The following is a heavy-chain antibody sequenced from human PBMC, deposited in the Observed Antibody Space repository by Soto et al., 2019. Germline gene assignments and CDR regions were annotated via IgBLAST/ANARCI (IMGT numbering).Heavy chain of an antibody. J-gene: IGHJ4*02. CDR1: GCSLSTSGVG. CDR2: VYWDDTK. V-gene: IGHV2-5*02. Sequence: QITLKEAGHTLVKPTQTLTLTCNFSGCSLSTSGVGVGWIRPPPGKALEWLAVVYWDDTKHYSPSLKSRLTSSKDTSKYQMVLTMTNKDPLYTATYFCAHKGYGDYPLYYWGQGTLVTVSS. CDR3: AHKGYGDYPLYY. D-gene: IGHD4-17*01.